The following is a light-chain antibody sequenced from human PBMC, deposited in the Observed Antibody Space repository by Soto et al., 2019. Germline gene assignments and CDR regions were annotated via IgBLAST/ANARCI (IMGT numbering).Light chain of an antibody. CDR1: QSVSSSH. CDR3: QQYAGPPTT. Sequence: PVERATLSCRASQSVSSSHLAWYQHKPGQAPRLLIYAASSRATGSPDRFSGGGSGTDFTLTISRLEPEDFAVYYCQQYAGPPTTFGQGTRLEIK. J-gene: IGKJ5*01. V-gene: IGKV3-20*01. CDR2: AAS.